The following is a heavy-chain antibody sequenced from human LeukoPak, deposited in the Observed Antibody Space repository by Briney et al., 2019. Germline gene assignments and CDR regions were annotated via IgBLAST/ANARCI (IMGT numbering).Heavy chain of an antibody. J-gene: IGHJ4*02. V-gene: IGHV3-30*02. D-gene: IGHD4-17*01. CDR2: IRYDGSNK. CDR1: GFTFSSYG. CDR3: AKVNYGDWYFDY. Sequence: PGGSLRLSCAASGFTFSSYGMHWVRQAPGKGLEWVAFIRYDGSNKYYADSVKGRFTISRDNSKNTLYLQMNSLRAEDTAVYYYAKVNYGDWYFDYWGQGTLVTVSS.